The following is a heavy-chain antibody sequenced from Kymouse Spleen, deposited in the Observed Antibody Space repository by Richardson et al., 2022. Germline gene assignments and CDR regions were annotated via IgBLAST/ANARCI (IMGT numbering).Heavy chain of an antibody. CDR3: ATHDYSNYVSFFDY. V-gene: IGHV4-39*01. D-gene: IGHD4-11,IGHD4-11*01. CDR2: IYYSGST. Sequence: QLQLQESGPGLVKPSETLSLTCTVSGGSISSSSYYWGWIRQPPGKGLEWIGSIYYSGSTYYNPSLKSRVTISVDTSKNQFSLKLSSVTAADTAVYYCATHDYSNYVSFFDYWGQGTLVTVSS. J-gene: IGHJ4*02. CDR1: GGSISSSSYY.